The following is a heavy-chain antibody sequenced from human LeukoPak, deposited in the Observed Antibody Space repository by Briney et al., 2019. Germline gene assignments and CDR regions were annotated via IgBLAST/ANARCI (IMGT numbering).Heavy chain of an antibody. V-gene: IGHV3-23*01. CDR2: ISGSGGST. D-gene: IGHD5-18*01. CDR3: AGSTWMVTLDY. Sequence: QTGGSLRLSCAASGFSFSSYAMSWVRQAPGKGLEWVSAISGSGGSTYYADSVKGRFTISRDSSKNTLYLQMNSLRAEDTAVYYCAGSTWMVTLDYWGQGTLVTVSS. J-gene: IGHJ4*02. CDR1: GFSFSSYA.